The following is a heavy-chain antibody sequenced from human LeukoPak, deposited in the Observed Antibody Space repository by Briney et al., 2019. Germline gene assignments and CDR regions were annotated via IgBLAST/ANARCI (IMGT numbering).Heavy chain of an antibody. CDR2: IHSSGST. V-gene: IGHV4-4*07. CDR3: ARANAFDL. J-gene: IGHJ3*01. Sequence: SETLSLTCAVSGGSIISNYWNWIRQAAGKGLEWIGRIHSSGSTNYNPSLKSRVTMSVDTSKNQFSLNLSSVTAADTAVYYCARANAFDLWGQGTMVTVSS. CDR1: GGSIISNY.